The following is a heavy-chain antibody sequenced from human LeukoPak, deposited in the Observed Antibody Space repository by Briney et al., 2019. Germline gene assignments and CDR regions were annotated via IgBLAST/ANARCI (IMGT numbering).Heavy chain of an antibody. Sequence: GGSLRLSCAASGFTFSSYSMNWVRQAPGKGLEWVSSISSSSSYIYYADSVKGRFTISRDKAKNSLYLQMNSLRAEDTAVYYCARAGADDAFDIWGQGTMVTVSS. V-gene: IGHV3-21*04. CDR3: ARAGADDAFDI. J-gene: IGHJ3*02. CDR2: ISSSSSYI. CDR1: GFTFSSYS.